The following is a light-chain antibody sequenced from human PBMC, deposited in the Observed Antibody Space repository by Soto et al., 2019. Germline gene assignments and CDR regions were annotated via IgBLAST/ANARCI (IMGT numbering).Light chain of an antibody. CDR1: RSISSY. CDR3: QQSYSIPYT. V-gene: IGKV1-39*01. CDR2: AAS. Sequence: DIQMTQSPSSLSASVGDRVTITCRASRSISSYLNWYQQKPGKAPNVLIYAASSLQSGVPSRFSGSGSGKDFTLTIINLQPEDFATYYCQQSYSIPYTFGQRTKLEIK. J-gene: IGKJ2*01.